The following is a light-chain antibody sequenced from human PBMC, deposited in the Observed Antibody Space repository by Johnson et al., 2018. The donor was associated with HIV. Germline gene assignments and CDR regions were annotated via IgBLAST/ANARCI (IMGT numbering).Light chain of an antibody. J-gene: IGLJ1*01. V-gene: IGLV1-51*01. CDR2: DND. Sequence: SVLTQPPSVSAAPGQKVTISCSGSSSNIGNNYVSWYQQVPGTAPILLIYDNDKRPSGIPDRFSGSKSGTSATLAITGLQTGDEADYYCGTLDSTLRAGIFGTVPKVTVL. CDR1: SSNIGNNY. CDR3: GTLDSTLRAGI.